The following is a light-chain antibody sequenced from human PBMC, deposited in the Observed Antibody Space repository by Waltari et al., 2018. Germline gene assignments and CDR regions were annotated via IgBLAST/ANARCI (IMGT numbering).Light chain of an antibody. CDR2: RNN. Sequence: QSVLTQSPSASGTPGQRVTISCSGSSPNTGSNYVYWYQQLPGTAPKLLIYRNNQRPSGVPDRFSGSKSGTSASLAISGLRSEDEADYYCAAWDDSLSGRVFGGGTKLTVL. V-gene: IGLV1-47*01. CDR1: SPNTGSNY. J-gene: IGLJ3*02. CDR3: AAWDDSLSGRV.